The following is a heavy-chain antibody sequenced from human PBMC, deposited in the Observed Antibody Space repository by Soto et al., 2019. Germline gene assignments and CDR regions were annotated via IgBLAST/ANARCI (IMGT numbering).Heavy chain of an antibody. CDR2: IYYSGST. CDR3: AGGWAADAFDI. V-gene: IGHV4-59*08. D-gene: IGHD1-26*01. J-gene: IGHJ3*02. CDR1: GGSISSYY. Sequence: QVQLQESGPGLVKPSETLSLTCTVSGGSISSYYWSWIRQPPGKGLEWIGYIYYSGSTNYNPSLKRRVTISVDTSKNQFSLKLSSVTAADTAVYYCAGGWAADAFDIWGQGTMVTVSS.